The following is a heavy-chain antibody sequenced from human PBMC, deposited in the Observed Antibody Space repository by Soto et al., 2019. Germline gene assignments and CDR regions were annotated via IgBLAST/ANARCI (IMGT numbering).Heavy chain of an antibody. D-gene: IGHD3-10*01. J-gene: IGHJ4*02. Sequence: QVQLQQWGAGLLKPSETLSLTCAVYGGSFSGYYWSWIRQPPGKGLEWIGEINHSGSTKYNPSPKSRVTISVDTSKNQCSLKLSSVTAADTAVYYCARRPYYYGSGSFVYWGQGTLVTVSS. CDR3: ARRPYYYGSGSFVY. V-gene: IGHV4-34*01. CDR2: INHSGST. CDR1: GGSFSGYY.